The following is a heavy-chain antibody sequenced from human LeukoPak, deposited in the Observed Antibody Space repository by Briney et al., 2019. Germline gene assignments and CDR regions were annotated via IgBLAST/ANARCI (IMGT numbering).Heavy chain of an antibody. CDR3: ARDVSCSSPTCNAY. V-gene: IGHV4-39*07. Sequence: PSETLSLTCTVSGGSISSSNYYWGWIRQPPGKGLEWIGYIFNSGSTYYNPSLKSRVTILVDTSKNQFSLKLSSVTAADTAVYYCARDVSCSSPTCNAYWGQGTLVTVSA. CDR2: IFNSGST. J-gene: IGHJ4*02. CDR1: GGSISSSNYY. D-gene: IGHD2-2*01.